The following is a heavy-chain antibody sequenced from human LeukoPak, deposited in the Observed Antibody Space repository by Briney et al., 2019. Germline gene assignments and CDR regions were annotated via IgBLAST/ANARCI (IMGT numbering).Heavy chain of an antibody. J-gene: IGHJ4*02. CDR1: GGSISSYY. V-gene: IGHV4-4*09. CDR3: ARHGTVATELDY. CDR2: IYTSGST. Sequence: SETLSLTCTVSGGSISSYYWSWIRQPPGKGLEWIGYIYTSGSTNYNPSLKSRVTISLDTSKNQFSLKVNSVTAADTAVYYFARHGTVATELDYWGQGTLVTVSS. D-gene: IGHD5-12*01.